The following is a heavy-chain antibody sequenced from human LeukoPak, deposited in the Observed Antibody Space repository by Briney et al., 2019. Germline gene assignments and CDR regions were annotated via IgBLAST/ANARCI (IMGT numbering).Heavy chain of an antibody. V-gene: IGHV5-51*01. D-gene: IGHD6-13*01. CDR2: IYPGDSDT. J-gene: IGHJ4*02. Sequence: GESLQISCKGSGYSFTSYWIGWVRRMPGKGLEWMGIIYPGDSDTRYSLSFQGQVTISADKSISTAYLQWSSLKASDTAMYYCARSDSSSWYWSIDYWGQGTLVTVSS. CDR1: GYSFTSYW. CDR3: ARSDSSSWYWSIDY.